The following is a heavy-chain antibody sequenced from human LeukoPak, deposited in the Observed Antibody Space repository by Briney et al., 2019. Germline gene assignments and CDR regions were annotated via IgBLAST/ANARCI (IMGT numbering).Heavy chain of an antibody. CDR3: ARVLTAMGFYYYGMDV. CDR2: IYYSGST. J-gene: IGHJ6*02. D-gene: IGHD5-18*01. CDR1: GGSISSYY. Sequence: KPSETLSLTCTVSGGSISSYYWSWIRQPPGKGLEWIGYIYYSGSTNYNPSLKSRVTISVDTSKNQFSLKLSSVTAADTAVYYCARVLTAMGFYYYGMDVWGQGTTVTVSS. V-gene: IGHV4-59*01.